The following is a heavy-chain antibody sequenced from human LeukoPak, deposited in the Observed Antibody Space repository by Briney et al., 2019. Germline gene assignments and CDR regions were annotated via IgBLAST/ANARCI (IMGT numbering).Heavy chain of an antibody. J-gene: IGHJ2*01. CDR2: NSGSGVST. CDR1: GFTFNSYA. V-gene: IGHV3-23*01. D-gene: IGHD1-26*01. Sequence: PGGSLRLSCAASGFTFNSYAMSWVRQAPGKGLEWVSSNSGSGVSTSYADSVKGRFTISRDNSMNTLYLQMNSLRAEDTAVYYCAKPGGSGSYGDWYFDLWGRGTLVTVSS. CDR3: AKPGGSGSYGDWYFDL.